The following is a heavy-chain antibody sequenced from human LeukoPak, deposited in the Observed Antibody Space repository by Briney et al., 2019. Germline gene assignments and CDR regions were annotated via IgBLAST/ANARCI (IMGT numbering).Heavy chain of an antibody. CDR2: ISYSGNT. D-gene: IGHD5-12*01. J-gene: IGHJ4*01. CDR1: GGSISNSDYF. V-gene: IGHV4-39*01. Sequence: PSETLSLTCTVSGGSISNSDYFWAWIRQPPGKGLEWVASISYSGNTFYNASFKSRATISRDTSKNQFSLRLSSVTAADTALYYCARQTNSGYDWRFDSWGHGTLVTVSS. CDR3: ARQTNSGYDWRFDS.